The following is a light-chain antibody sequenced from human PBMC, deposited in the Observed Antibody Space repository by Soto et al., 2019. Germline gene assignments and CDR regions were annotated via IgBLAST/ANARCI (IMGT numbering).Light chain of an antibody. CDR2: YVN. CDR1: SSDVGGYDY. CDR3: RSYPGSRALV. J-gene: IGLJ3*02. V-gene: IGLV2-14*01. Sequence: QSVLTQPASVSGSHGPSITISCTGTSSDVGGYDYVSWYQQLPRKAPKLLIYYVNNRPSGDSHRFSGSKSGNTASLTISGLQAEDEGDYYCRSYPGSRALVFG.